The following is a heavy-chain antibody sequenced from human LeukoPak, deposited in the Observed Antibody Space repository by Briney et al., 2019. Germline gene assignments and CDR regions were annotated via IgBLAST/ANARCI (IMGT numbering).Heavy chain of an antibody. CDR1: GYSISSGYY. Sequence: SETLSLTCTVSGYSISSGYYWGWIRQPPGKGLEWIGSISHSGSTYNPSLKSRVTISVDTSKNQFSLRLKFVTAADTAVYYCARVTSRLGWFDPWGQGTLVTVSS. V-gene: IGHV4-38-2*02. J-gene: IGHJ5*02. CDR3: ARVTSRLGWFDP. D-gene: IGHD1-14*01. CDR2: ISHSGST.